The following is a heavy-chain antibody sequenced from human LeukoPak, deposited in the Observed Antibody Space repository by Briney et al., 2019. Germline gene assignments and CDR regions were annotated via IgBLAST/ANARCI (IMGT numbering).Heavy chain of an antibody. CDR3: TTEGIAVAAAFDY. J-gene: IGHJ4*02. CDR2: VKSKTDGGTT. V-gene: IGHV3-15*01. D-gene: IGHD6-19*01. CDR1: AFTFSNAW. Sequence: GGSLRLSCAASAFTFSNAWMSWVRRAPGKGLEWVGRVKSKTDGGTTDYAAPVKGRFTISRDDSKNTQYLQMNSLKTEDTAVYYCTTEGIAVAAAFDYWGQGTLVTVSS.